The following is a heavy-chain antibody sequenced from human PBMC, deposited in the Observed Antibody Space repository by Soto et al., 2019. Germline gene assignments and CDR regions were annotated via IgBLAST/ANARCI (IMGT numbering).Heavy chain of an antibody. CDR2: MNPNSGNT. D-gene: IGHD1-1*01. J-gene: IGHJ6*02. CDR1: GYTFTSHD. CDR3: ATEPGAYYYFYGIDV. V-gene: IGHV1-8*01. Sequence: ASVKVSCKASGYTFTSHDINWERQATGQGLEWMGWMNPNSGNTGYAQKFQGRVTMTRNTSISTAYMELSSLRSEDTAVYYCATEPGAYYYFYGIDVCGQRTTVPVSS.